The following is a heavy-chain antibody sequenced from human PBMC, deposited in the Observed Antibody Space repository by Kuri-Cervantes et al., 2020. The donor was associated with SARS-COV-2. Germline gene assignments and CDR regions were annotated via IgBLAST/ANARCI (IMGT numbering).Heavy chain of an antibody. J-gene: IGHJ3*02. CDR2: ISSSSSYI. V-gene: IGHV3-21*01. CDR3: ARDRFTGYSSSWDAFDI. CDR1: GFTFSSYS. D-gene: IGHD6-13*01. Sequence: ETLSLTCAASGFTFSSYSMNWVRQAPGKGLEWVSSISSSSSYIYYADSVKGRFTISRDNSKNTLYLQMNSLRAEDTAVYYCARDRFTGYSSSWDAFDIWGQGTMVTVSS.